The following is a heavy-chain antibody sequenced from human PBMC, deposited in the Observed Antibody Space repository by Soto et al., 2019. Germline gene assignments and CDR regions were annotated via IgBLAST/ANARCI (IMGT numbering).Heavy chain of an antibody. CDR2: ISGSGGST. V-gene: IGHV3-23*01. J-gene: IGHJ1*01. D-gene: IGHD3-22*01. Sequence: EVKLLESGGGLVQPGGSLRLSCAASGFTFSSYAMSWVRQAPGKGLEWVSAISGSGGSTYYADSVKGRFTISRDNSKNTLYLQMNSLRAEDTAVYYCAKPPLGYYDSSGYRAEYFQHWGQGTLVTVSS. CDR3: AKPPLGYYDSSGYRAEYFQH. CDR1: GFTFSSYA.